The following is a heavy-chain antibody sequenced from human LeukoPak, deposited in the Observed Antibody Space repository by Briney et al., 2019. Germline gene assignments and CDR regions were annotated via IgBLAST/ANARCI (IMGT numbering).Heavy chain of an antibody. V-gene: IGHV3-9*01. J-gene: IGHJ4*02. CDR2: ISWNSGSI. CDR1: GFTFDDYA. D-gene: IGHD3-22*01. Sequence: GRSLRLSCAASGFTFDDYAMHWVRQAPGKGLEWVSGISWNSGSIGYADPVKGRFTISRDNARNSLYLQMNSLRAEDTALYYCAKDIRDSSGYLGYFDYWGQGTLVTVSS. CDR3: AKDIRDSSGYLGYFDY.